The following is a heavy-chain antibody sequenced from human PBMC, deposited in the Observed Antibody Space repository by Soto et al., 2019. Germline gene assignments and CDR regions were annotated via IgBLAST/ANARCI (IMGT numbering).Heavy chain of an antibody. CDR1: GFTLSRYG. V-gene: IGHV3-30*18. CDR2: ISSDATNK. Sequence: GGSLRLSCAASGFTLSRYGIHWVRQAPGKGLEWVALISSDATNKYYVDSVKGRFTISRDNSKNTLYLQMNSLRVEDTAVYYCAKDWDYVIPVRYYFYGMDVWGQGTTVTVS. CDR3: AKDWDYVIPVRYYFYGMDV. J-gene: IGHJ6*02. D-gene: IGHD3-10*02.